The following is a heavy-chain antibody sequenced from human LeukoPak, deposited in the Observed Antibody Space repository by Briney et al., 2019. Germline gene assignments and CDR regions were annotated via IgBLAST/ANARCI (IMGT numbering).Heavy chain of an antibody. Sequence: PSDTLSLTCAVSGYSISSSNWWGWIRQPPGKGLEWIGYIYYSGSIYYNPSLKSRVTMSVDTSKNQFSLKLSSVTAVDTAVYYCARGSSIVGAPPPHYWYFDLWGRGTLVTVSS. CDR3: ARGSSIVGAPPPHYWYFDL. V-gene: IGHV4-28*05. J-gene: IGHJ2*01. D-gene: IGHD1-26*01. CDR1: GYSISSSNW. CDR2: IYYSGSI.